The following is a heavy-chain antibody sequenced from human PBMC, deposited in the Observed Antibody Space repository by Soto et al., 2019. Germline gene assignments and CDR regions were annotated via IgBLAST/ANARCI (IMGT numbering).Heavy chain of an antibody. CDR1: GYSFSSYG. V-gene: IGHV1-18*01. CDR3: ARDGYDGSATYFDF. CDR2: ISAYDGNT. D-gene: IGHD5-12*01. Sequence: QVQLVQSGADVKKPGASVKVSCQAFGYSFSSYGFSWVRQAPGQGLEWMGWISAYDGNTNYAQNLQGRVTMTTDTSTNTAYMELRGLRSDDTAVYYCARDGYDGSATYFDFWGQGTLVTVSS. J-gene: IGHJ4*02.